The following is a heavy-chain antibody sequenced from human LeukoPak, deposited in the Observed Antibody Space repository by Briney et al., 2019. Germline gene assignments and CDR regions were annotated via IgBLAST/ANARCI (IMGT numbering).Heavy chain of an antibody. D-gene: IGHD3-16*01. CDR2: IYYSGST. Sequence: KPSETLSLTCTVSGGSISSYYWSWIRQPPGKGLEWIGYIYYSGSTNYNPSLKSRVTISVDTSKNQFSLKLSSVTAADTAVYYCARSLGGRRSKGGFDPWGQGTLVTVSS. CDR3: ARSLGGRRSKGGFDP. CDR1: GGSISSYY. V-gene: IGHV4-59*01. J-gene: IGHJ5*02.